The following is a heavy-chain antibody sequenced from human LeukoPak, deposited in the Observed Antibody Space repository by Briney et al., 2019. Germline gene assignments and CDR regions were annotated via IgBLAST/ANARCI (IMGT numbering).Heavy chain of an antibody. V-gene: IGHV3-30*18. D-gene: IGHD3-22*01. CDR2: ISYDGSNK. CDR3: AKRASYYDSSGYPAFDI. J-gene: IGHJ3*02. Sequence: GGSLRLSCAASGFTFSSYGMHWVRQAPGKGLEWVAVISYDGSNKYYADSVKGRFTISRDNSKNTLYLQMNSLRAEDTAVYYCAKRASYYDSSGYPAFDIWGQGTMVTVSS. CDR1: GFTFSSYG.